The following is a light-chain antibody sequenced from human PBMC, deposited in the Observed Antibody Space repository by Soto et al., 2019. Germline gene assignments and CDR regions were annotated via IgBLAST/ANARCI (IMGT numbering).Light chain of an antibody. CDR2: QDS. Sequence: LTQPPSVSVSPGQTASITCSGDKLGDKYACWYQQKPGQSPVLVIYQDSKRPSGIPERFSGSNSGNTATLTISGTQAMDEADYYCQAWDSSTAAVFGGGTKVTVL. CDR1: KLGDKY. CDR3: QAWDSSTAAV. V-gene: IGLV3-1*01. J-gene: IGLJ2*01.